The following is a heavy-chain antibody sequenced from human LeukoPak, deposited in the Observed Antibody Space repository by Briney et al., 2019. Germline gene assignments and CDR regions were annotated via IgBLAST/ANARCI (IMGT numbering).Heavy chain of an antibody. D-gene: IGHD2-15*01. V-gene: IGHV4-59*08. CDR3: ARMGILSHYALDY. CDR1: GGSISSHY. J-gene: IGHJ4*02. Sequence: SETLSLTCTVSGGSISSHYWSWIRQPPGKGLEWIGYIYYSGSTNYNPSLKSRVTISVDTSKNQFSLKLSSVTAADTAVYYCARMGILSHYALDYWGQGTLVTVSS. CDR2: IYYSGST.